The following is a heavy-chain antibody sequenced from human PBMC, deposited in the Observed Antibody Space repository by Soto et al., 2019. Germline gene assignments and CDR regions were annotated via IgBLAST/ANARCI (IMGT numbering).Heavy chain of an antibody. Sequence: PSQTLSLTCAISGESVSNNRAAWNRVSQSPSRGLEWLGRTYYRSKWSNDYAVSMKSRITINPDTSRNQFSLQLNSVTPEDTAVYYCTSSQTHYDRSALDCWGQGTLDTVSS. CDR3: TSSQTHYDRSALDC. J-gene: IGHJ4*02. V-gene: IGHV6-1*01. CDR2: TYYRSKWSN. D-gene: IGHD3-22*01. CDR1: GESVSNNRAA.